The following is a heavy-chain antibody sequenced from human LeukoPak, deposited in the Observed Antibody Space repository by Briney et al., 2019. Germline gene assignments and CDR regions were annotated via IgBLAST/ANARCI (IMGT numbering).Heavy chain of an antibody. CDR3: ARQWRSFDY. D-gene: IGHD6-19*01. CDR2: INQGARET. CDR1: GFTFSSYW. J-gene: IGHJ4*02. Sequence: PGGSLTLSCAASGFTFSSYWMSWVRQAPGQGLEWVANINQGARETNYVDSVKGRFIISRDNAKNSVYLQMNTLRVEDTARYYCARQWRSFDYWGQGALVTVSS. V-gene: IGHV3-7*01.